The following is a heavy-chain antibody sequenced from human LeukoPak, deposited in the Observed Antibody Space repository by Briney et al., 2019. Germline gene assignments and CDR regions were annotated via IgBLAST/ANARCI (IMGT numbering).Heavy chain of an antibody. CDR2: IYSGGST. Sequence: PGGSLRLSCAASGFTVSSNYMSWVRQAPGKGLGWVSVIYSGGSTYYADSVKGRFTISRDNSKNTLYLQMNSLRAEDTAVYYCARGGAGYGDYVDYYYYYYYMDVCGKGTTVTISS. CDR1: GFTVSSNY. V-gene: IGHV3-66*01. J-gene: IGHJ6*03. D-gene: IGHD4-17*01. CDR3: ARGGAGYGDYVDYYYYYYYMDV.